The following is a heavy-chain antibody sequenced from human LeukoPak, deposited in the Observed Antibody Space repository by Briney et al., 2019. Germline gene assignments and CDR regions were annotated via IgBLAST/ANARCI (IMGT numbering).Heavy chain of an antibody. CDR3: ARVNVDYRSRYYYYYYGMDV. CDR1: GYTFTSYG. D-gene: IGHD4-11*01. CDR2: ISAYNGNT. V-gene: IGHV1-18*01. Sequence: ASVKVSCKASGYTFTSYGISWVRQAPGQGLEWMGWISAYNGNTNYAQKLQGRVTMTTDTSTSTAYMELRSLRSDDTAVYYCARVNVDYRSRYYYYYYGMDVWGQGTTVTVSS. J-gene: IGHJ6*02.